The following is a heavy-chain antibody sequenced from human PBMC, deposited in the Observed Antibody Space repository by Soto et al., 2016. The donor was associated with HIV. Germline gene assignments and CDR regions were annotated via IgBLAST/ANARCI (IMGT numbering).Heavy chain of an antibody. CDR3: ARDRGYYYGSGSSKAVYYYGMDV. D-gene: IGHD3-10*01. J-gene: IGHJ6*02. CDR2: INWNGGST. CDR1: GFTFDDYG. Sequence: EVQPVESGGGVVRPGGSLRLSCAASGFTFDDYGMSWVRQAPGKGLEWVSGINWNGGSTTYADSVKGRFTISRDNAENFLYLQMNSLRAEDTALYYCARDRGYYYGSGSSKAVYYYGMDVWGQGTTVTVSS. V-gene: IGHV3-20*04.